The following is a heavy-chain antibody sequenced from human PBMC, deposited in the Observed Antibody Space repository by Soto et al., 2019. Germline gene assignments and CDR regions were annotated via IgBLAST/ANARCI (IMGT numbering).Heavy chain of an antibody. V-gene: IGHV3-7*01. CDR1: GFTFSASW. CDR3: ARGYDYLIDY. D-gene: IGHD3-22*01. Sequence: GGSLRLSCAASGFTFSASWMNWVRQTPGKGPEWVANMDTDGRVKNYAESVRGRFTISRDNAKNSLYLQMNSLRAEDTAVYSCARGYDYLIDYWGQGTPVTVSS. J-gene: IGHJ4*02. CDR2: MDTDGRVK.